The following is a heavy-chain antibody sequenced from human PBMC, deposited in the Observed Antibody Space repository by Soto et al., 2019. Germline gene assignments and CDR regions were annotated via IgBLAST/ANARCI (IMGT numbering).Heavy chain of an antibody. D-gene: IGHD2-2*01. J-gene: IGHJ3*02. Sequence: QVQLEQSGAEVKKPGASVKVSCKASGYTFTSYYLHWVRQAPGQGLEWMGVINPSGGSTTYAQKFQGRVTMTSDTSTSTVYMELSSLRSEDTAVYYCAREECTRGHHAFDIWGQGTMVTVSS. CDR2: INPSGGST. CDR1: GYTFTSYY. CDR3: AREECTRGHHAFDI. V-gene: IGHV1-46*01.